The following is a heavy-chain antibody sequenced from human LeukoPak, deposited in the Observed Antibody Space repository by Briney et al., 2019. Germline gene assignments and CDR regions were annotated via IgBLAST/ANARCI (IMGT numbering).Heavy chain of an antibody. J-gene: IGHJ4*02. CDR1: GYTFTSYY. D-gene: IGHD3-22*01. V-gene: IGHV1-46*03. CDR2: INPSGGST. Sequence: ASVKVSCKASGYTFTSYYMHWVRQAPGQGLEWMGIINPSGGSTSYAQKFPGRVTMTRGTSTSTVYMELSSLRSEDTAVYYCAREVSGYYDSSGYPCLAYWGQGTLVTVSS. CDR3: AREVSGYYDSSGYPCLAY.